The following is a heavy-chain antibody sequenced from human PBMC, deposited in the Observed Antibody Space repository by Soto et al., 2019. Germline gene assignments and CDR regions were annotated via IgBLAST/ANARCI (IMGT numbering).Heavy chain of an antibody. Sequence: RRLSCAASGFTFSSYAMNWVRQTPGKGLEWVSVISGSGDSTYYADSVKGRFTISRDNSKNTLYLQMTSLRAEDTAVYYCAKDRSSWPPYFFDYWGQGTLVTVSS. CDR3: AKDRSSWPPYFFDY. D-gene: IGHD6-13*01. CDR1: GFTFSSYA. J-gene: IGHJ4*02. CDR2: ISGSGDST. V-gene: IGHV3-23*01.